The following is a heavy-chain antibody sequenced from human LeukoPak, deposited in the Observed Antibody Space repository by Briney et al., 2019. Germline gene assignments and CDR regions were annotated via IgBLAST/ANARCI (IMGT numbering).Heavy chain of an antibody. CDR2: IRYDGSNK. Sequence: GGSLRLSCAASGFTFSSYGMHWVRQGPGEGLEWVAFIRYDGSNKYYADSVKGRFTISRDNSKNTLNLQMNSLRAEDTAVYYSAKEESGYESDHFYYWGQGTLVTVSS. V-gene: IGHV3-30*02. J-gene: IGHJ4*02. CDR3: AKEESGYESDHFYY. CDR1: GFTFSSYG. D-gene: IGHD5-12*01.